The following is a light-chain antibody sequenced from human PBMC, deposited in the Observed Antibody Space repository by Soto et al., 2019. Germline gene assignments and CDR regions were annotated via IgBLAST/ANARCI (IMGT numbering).Light chain of an antibody. J-gene: IGKJ1*01. CDR3: QQYYSTPWT. Sequence: DIVMTQSPDSLAVSLVERATINCKSSQSVLYSSNNKNYLAWYQQKPGQPTKLLIYWASTRDSGVPDRFSGSGSGTDFTLTISSLQAEDVAVYYCQQYYSTPWTFGQGTKVEIK. V-gene: IGKV4-1*01. CDR1: QSVLYSSNNKNY. CDR2: WAS.